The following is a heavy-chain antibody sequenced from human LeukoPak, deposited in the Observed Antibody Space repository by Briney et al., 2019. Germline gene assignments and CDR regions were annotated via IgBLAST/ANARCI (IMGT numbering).Heavy chain of an antibody. J-gene: IGHJ6*03. D-gene: IGHD4-11*01. V-gene: IGHV3-30*02. Sequence: PGGSLRLSCAASGFTFSTYVMHWVRQAPGKGLEWVAFLRYDGSNQYYADSVKGRFTISRDNSKNTLYLQMDSLRAEDTAVYYCAKDRLQSNYYYMDVWGKGTTVTVSS. CDR2: LRYDGSNQ. CDR1: GFTFSTYV. CDR3: AKDRLQSNYYYMDV.